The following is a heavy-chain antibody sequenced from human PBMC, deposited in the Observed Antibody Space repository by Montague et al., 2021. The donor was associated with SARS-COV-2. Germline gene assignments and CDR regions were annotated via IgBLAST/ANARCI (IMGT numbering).Heavy chain of an antibody. CDR1: GFTFITYS. CDR2: ISSSSTYI. V-gene: IGHV3-21*01. J-gene: IGHJ4*02. D-gene: IGHD3-22*01. CDR3: ASNYYDTTGYYSEDS. Sequence: SLRLSCAASGFTFITYSMNWVRQAPGKGLEWVSSISSSSTYIYYADSVKGRFTISRDNAKNSLYLQMNGLRAEDTAVYYCASNYYDTTGYYSEDSWGQGTLVTVSS.